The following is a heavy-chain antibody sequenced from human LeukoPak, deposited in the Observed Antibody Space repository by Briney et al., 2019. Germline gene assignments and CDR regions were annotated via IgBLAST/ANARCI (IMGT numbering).Heavy chain of an antibody. J-gene: IGHJ4*02. V-gene: IGHV4-34*12. D-gene: IGHD4-23*01. CDR3: ASGAWAARLNS. CDR1: GESLSYYY. Sequence: RASDTLSLTCAVYGESLSYYYWSWIRQSPGKGLEWIGDIFDGKTINYNPSLKSRVTISAATSSQQFSLNLKSVTAADTAVYFCASGAWAARLNSWAQGALVIVSS. CDR2: IFDGKTI.